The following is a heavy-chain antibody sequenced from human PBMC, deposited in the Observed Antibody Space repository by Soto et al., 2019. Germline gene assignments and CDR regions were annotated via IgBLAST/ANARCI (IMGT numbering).Heavy chain of an antibody. CDR2: IYWDDDK. D-gene: IGHD6-13*01. V-gene: IGHV2-5*02. Sequence: QITLKESGPTLVKPTQPLTLTCTFSGFSLSTSGVGVGWIRQPPGKALEWLALIYWDDDKRYSPSLKSRLTITKDTSKNQVVLTLTNVDPVDTATYYCAHRPAAAGSDYFDYWGQGTLVTVSS. CDR3: AHRPAAAGSDYFDY. J-gene: IGHJ4*02. CDR1: GFSLSTSGVG.